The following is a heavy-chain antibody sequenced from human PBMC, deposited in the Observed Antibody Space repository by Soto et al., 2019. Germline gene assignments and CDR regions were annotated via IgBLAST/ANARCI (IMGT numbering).Heavy chain of an antibody. Sequence: LSLTCAVYGGSFSGYYWSWVRQAPGKGLEWVSYISSSGDNTNYADSVKGRFTISRDNAKNSLYLQMNSLRAEDKAVYYCASTLVATGYWGQGTLVTVSS. CDR2: ISSSGDNT. J-gene: IGHJ4*02. D-gene: IGHD5-12*01. V-gene: IGHV3-11*06. CDR1: GGSFSGYY. CDR3: ASTLVATGY.